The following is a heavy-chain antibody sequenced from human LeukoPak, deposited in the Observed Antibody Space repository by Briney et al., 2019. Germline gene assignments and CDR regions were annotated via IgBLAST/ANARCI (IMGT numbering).Heavy chain of an antibody. J-gene: IGHJ3*02. CDR3: ARGCSSTSCYLSAFDI. Sequence: RASVKVSCKASGGTFSSYAISWVRQAPGQGLEWMGGIIPIFGTANYAQKFRGRVTITTDESTSTAYMELSSLRSEDTAVYYCARGCSSTSCYLSAFDIWGQGTMVTVSS. D-gene: IGHD2-2*01. V-gene: IGHV1-69*05. CDR2: IIPIFGTA. CDR1: GGTFSSYA.